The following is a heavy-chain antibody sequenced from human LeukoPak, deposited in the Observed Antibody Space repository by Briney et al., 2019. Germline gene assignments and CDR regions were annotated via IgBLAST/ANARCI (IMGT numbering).Heavy chain of an antibody. CDR2: IKSKTDGGTT. V-gene: IGHV3-15*07. CDR3: TNWLGSSWYPGFDY. Sequence: GGSLRLSCAASGFTFSNAWMNWVRQAPGKGLEWVGRIKSKTDGGTTDYAAPVKGRFTISRDDSKNTLYLQMNSLKTEDTAVYYCTNWLGSSWYPGFDYWGQGTLVTVSS. CDR1: GFTFSNAW. J-gene: IGHJ4*02. D-gene: IGHD6-13*01.